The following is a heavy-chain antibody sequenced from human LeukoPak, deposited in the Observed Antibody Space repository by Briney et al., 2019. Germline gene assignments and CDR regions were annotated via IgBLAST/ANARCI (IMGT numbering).Heavy chain of an antibody. CDR2: ISSDGITT. V-gene: IGHV3-74*01. D-gene: IGHD6-6*01. CDR3: ARDISSSYYYYMDV. Sequence: GGSLRLSCAASGFTFSSSWIHWVRQVPGKGLVWVSRISSDGITTNYADSVKGRFTISRDNAKNTVYLQMNSLRAEDTAVYYCARDISSSYYYYMDVWGKGTTVTVSS. CDR1: GFTFSSSW. J-gene: IGHJ6*03.